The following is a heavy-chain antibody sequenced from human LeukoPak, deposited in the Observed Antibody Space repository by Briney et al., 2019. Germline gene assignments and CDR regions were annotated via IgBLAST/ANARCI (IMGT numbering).Heavy chain of an antibody. CDR2: INSDGSTT. CDR1: GFSLSSYW. D-gene: IGHD6-13*01. J-gene: IGHJ4*02. CDR3: ARRQYRSSWYYFDY. V-gene: IGHV3-74*01. Sequence: GGSLRLSCAASGFSLSSYWMHWVRQAPGKGLVWVSRINSDGSTTNYADSVKGRFTISRDNAKNTLYLQMNSLRAEDTAVYYCARRQYRSSWYYFDYWGQGTLVPVSS.